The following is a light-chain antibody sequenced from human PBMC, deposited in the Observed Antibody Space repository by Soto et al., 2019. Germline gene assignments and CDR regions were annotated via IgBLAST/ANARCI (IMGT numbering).Light chain of an antibody. CDR2: LEGSGSY. CDR1: SGHSSYI. V-gene: IGLV4-60*02. J-gene: IGLJ3*02. CDR3: ETWDFNTRV. Sequence: QPVLTQSSAASASLGSSVTLTCTLSSGHSSYIIAWHQQQPGKAPRYLMKLEGSGSYNKGSGVPDRFSGSSSGADRYLTISNLQFEDEADYYCETWDFNTRVFGGGTKLTVL.